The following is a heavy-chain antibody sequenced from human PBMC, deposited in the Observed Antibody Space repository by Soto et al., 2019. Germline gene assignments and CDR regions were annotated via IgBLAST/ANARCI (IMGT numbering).Heavy chain of an antibody. CDR3: AIVEGGCCCSSTSCPYYFDY. D-gene: IGHD2-2*01. CDR1: GYTFTSYG. Sequence: QVQLVQSGAEVKKPGASVKVSCKASGYTFTSYGISWVRQAPGQGLERMGWISAYNGNTNYAQKLQGRVTMTTDTSTSTAYMELRSLSSDDTAVYYCAIVEGGCCCSSTSCPYYFDYWGQGTLVTVSS. V-gene: IGHV1-18*01. CDR2: ISAYNGNT. J-gene: IGHJ4*02.